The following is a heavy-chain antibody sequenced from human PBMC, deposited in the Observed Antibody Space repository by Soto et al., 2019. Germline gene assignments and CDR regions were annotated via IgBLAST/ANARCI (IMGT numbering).Heavy chain of an antibody. CDR2: VYYTGST. Sequence: TVSGGSVSTSSYYWGWIRQPPGRGLEWIGTVYYTGSTYYNPSLNNRVTISVDSSRNQFSLKLNSVTAADTAVYYCARQAPLDYYDSSGIFDYWGQGTLVTVSS. CDR3: ARQAPLDYYDSSGIFDY. D-gene: IGHD3-22*01. V-gene: IGHV4-39*01. J-gene: IGHJ4*02. CDR1: GGSVSTSSYY.